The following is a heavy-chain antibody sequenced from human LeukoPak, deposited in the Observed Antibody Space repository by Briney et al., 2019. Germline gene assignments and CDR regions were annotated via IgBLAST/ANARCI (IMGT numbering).Heavy chain of an antibody. CDR3: AREGLDGGSYLDY. Sequence: GGSLRLSCAASGFTFSSYAMSWVRQAPGKGLEWVSAISGSGGSTYYADSVKGRFTISRDNSKNTLYLQMSSLRSEDTAVYYCAREGLDGGSYLDYWGQGTLVTVSS. J-gene: IGHJ4*02. CDR2: ISGSGGST. CDR1: GFTFSSYA. V-gene: IGHV3-23*01. D-gene: IGHD1-26*01.